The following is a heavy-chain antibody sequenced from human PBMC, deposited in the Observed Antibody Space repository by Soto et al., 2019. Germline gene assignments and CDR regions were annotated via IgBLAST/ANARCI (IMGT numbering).Heavy chain of an antibody. CDR3: ARKAWVRFDY. CDR1: GDSMTRSVW. J-gene: IGHJ4*02. D-gene: IGHD7-27*01. CDR2: VFHTGNT. V-gene: IGHV4-4*02. Sequence: QVQMQESGPGLVKPSGTLSLTCTVSGDSMTRSVWWTWVRQPPGKGLEWIGEVFHTGNTKYNPSLKGRVTMSVDKSTNEVSLKVTSETGADTAISDGARKAWVRFDYWGQGALVTVSS.